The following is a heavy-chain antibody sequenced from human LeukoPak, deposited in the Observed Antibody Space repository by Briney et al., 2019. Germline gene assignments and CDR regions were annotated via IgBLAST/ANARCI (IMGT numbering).Heavy chain of an antibody. V-gene: IGHV1-69*13. CDR2: IIPIFGTA. Sequence: ASVKVSCKASGGTFSSYAISWVRQAPGQGLEWMGGIIPIFGTANYAQKFQGRVTITADESTSTAYMELSSLRSEDTAVYYCARAETYYYDSSGYLNPNYYYYYGMDVWGQGTTVTVSS. J-gene: IGHJ6*02. D-gene: IGHD3-22*01. CDR3: ARAETYYYDSSGYLNPNYYYYYGMDV. CDR1: GGTFSSYA.